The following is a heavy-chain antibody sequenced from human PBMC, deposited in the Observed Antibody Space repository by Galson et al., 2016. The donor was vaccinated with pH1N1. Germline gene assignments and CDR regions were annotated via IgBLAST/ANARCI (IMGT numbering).Heavy chain of an antibody. CDR1: GFTFDDYG. D-gene: IGHD3-10*01. V-gene: IGHV3-20*04. CDR3: ARNYYGSGNYYKPVGFYYMDV. Sequence: SLRLSCAASGFTFDDYGMIWVRQRPGKGLEWVSAINWNGGNTGYADSVKGRFTIPRDDAKNSLFLQMNSLRAEDTALYYCARNYYGSGNYYKPVGFYYMDVWGKGTTVTVSS. J-gene: IGHJ6*03. CDR2: INWNGGNT.